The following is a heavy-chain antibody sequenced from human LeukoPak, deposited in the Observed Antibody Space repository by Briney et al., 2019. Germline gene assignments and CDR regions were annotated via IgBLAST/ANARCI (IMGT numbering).Heavy chain of an antibody. CDR2: IIPIFGTA. Sequence: SVKVSCKASGGTFSSYAISWVRQAPGQGLEWMGGIIPIFGTANYAQKFQGRVTITADESTSTAYMELSSLRSEDTAVYYCATSQYYYDSSGSTTYYYYGMDVWGQGTTVTVSS. J-gene: IGHJ6*02. CDR3: ATSQYYYDSSGSTTYYYYGMDV. V-gene: IGHV1-69*13. D-gene: IGHD3-22*01. CDR1: GGTFSSYA.